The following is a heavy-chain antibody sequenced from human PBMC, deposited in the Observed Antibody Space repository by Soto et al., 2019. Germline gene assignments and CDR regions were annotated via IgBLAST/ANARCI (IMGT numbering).Heavy chain of an antibody. Sequence: QVQLVQSGAEVKKPGASVKVSCKASGYTFTGYYMHWVRQAPGQGLEWMGWINPNSGGTNYAQKCQGWVTMTRDTSISTAYMELSRLRSDDTAVYYCGRYDYGDRRAFDYWGQGTLVTVSS. J-gene: IGHJ4*02. CDR3: GRYDYGDRRAFDY. CDR1: GYTFTGYY. D-gene: IGHD4-17*01. CDR2: INPNSGGT. V-gene: IGHV1-2*04.